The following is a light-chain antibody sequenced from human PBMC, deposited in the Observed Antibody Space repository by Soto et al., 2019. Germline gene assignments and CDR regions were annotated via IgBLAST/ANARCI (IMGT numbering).Light chain of an antibody. CDR1: SSY. V-gene: IGKV3-20*01. J-gene: IGKJ1*01. CDR2: GAS. Sequence: EIALTQSPGTLSLSPGERATLSCRASSSYLTWYQQKVGQAPRLLIYGASIRATGIPDRFSGSASGTDFTLTISRLEPEDSAVYYCQQYISSSWTFGQGTKVDVK. CDR3: QQYISSSWT.